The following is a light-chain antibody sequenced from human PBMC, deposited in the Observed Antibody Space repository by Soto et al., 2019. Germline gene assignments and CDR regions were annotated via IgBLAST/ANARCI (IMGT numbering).Light chain of an antibody. J-gene: IGKJ2*01. Sequence: DIQMTQSPSTLSGSVGDRVTITCRASQTISSWLAWYQQKPGKAPKLLIYAASTLQTGVPSRFTGSGYGTDFTLTISSLQPEDYATYYCQQTFSVPPTFGQGTTLEIK. CDR3: QQTFSVPPT. CDR1: QTISSW. CDR2: AAS. V-gene: IGKV1-5*01.